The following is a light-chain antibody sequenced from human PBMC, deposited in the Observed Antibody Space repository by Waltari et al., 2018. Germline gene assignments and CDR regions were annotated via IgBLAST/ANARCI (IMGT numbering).Light chain of an antibody. Sequence: DIQMTQSPSSLSASVGDRVTITCRASQSISSYLNWYQQKPGKAPKLLLYAASSLQSGVPSRFSGSGSGTDFTLTISSLQPEDFATYYCQQSYSTPLVTFGQGTKVEIK. V-gene: IGKV1-39*01. CDR2: AAS. J-gene: IGKJ1*01. CDR1: QSISSY. CDR3: QQSYSTPLVT.